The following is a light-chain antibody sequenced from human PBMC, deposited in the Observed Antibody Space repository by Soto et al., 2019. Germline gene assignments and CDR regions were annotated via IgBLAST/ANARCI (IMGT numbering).Light chain of an antibody. CDR2: GAS. V-gene: IGKV1-33*01. J-gene: IGKJ4*01. CDR1: QYIGTF. Sequence: TQSPTSLIASVGDRVTITCQASQYIGTFVNWYQQKGGEAPRLLISGASNLEAGVPSRFRGRGSGADFIFTITNLQPEDVGTYSCQQYDNIILSFGGGTKV. CDR3: QQYDNIILS.